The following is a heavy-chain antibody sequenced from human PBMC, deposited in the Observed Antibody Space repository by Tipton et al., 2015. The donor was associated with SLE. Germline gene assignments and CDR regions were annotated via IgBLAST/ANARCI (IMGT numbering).Heavy chain of an antibody. D-gene: IGHD5-12*01. CDR2: IIPILGIA. J-gene: IGHJ4*02. V-gene: IGHV1-69*02. Sequence: QSGAEVKKPGSSVKVSCKASGGTFSSYTISWVRQAPGQGLEWMGRIIPILGIANYAQKFQGRVTMTADTSADTAYIEVSSLKVEDTAVYYCVVAIVDGTGDRNVDSWGQGTLVTVSS. CDR1: GGTFSSYT. CDR3: VVAIVDGTGDRNVDS.